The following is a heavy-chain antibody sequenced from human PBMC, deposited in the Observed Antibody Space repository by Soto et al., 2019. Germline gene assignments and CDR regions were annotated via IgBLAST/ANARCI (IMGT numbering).Heavy chain of an antibody. J-gene: IGHJ4*02. CDR2: IYPGDSDT. Sequence: PGESLKISCKVSGYSFSNYWIGWVRQMPGKGLEWMGIIYPGDSDTRYSPSFQGQVTISADKSINTAYLQWSSLKASDTATYYCATSRIIGMTWSFDYWGQGTLVTVSS. D-gene: IGHD1-20*01. V-gene: IGHV5-51*01. CDR3: ATSRIIGMTWSFDY. CDR1: GYSFSNYW.